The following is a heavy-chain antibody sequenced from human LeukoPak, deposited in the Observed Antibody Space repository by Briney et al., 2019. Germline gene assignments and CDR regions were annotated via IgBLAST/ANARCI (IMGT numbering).Heavy chain of an antibody. D-gene: IGHD3-3*01. CDR1: GGSISTYY. J-gene: IGHJ4*02. CDR2: IYTTGST. Sequence: SETLSLTCTVSGGSISTYYWSWIRQPAGKGLEWIGRIYTTGSTQYNPSLKSRVTISLDTSTNQFSLKLNSVTAADTAVYYCARDLRNYLFWSGYRGNWGQGTLVTVSS. V-gene: IGHV4-4*07. CDR3: ARDLRNYLFWSGYRGN.